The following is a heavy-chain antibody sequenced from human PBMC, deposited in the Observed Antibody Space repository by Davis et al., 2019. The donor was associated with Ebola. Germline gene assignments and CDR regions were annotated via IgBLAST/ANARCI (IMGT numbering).Heavy chain of an antibody. J-gene: IGHJ6*02. Sequence: GESLKISCAASGLTFSSYAMTWVRQAPGKGLEWVSTIGGSGDYTCYADSVKVRFTISRDNSKNTLYLQMNSLRAEDTAIYYCAKISCTSTSCYSGNYYYYYGVDVWGQGTTVTVSS. CDR1: GLTFSSYA. D-gene: IGHD2-2*01. CDR3: AKISCTSTSCYSGNYYYYYGVDV. CDR2: IGGSGDYT. V-gene: IGHV3-23*01.